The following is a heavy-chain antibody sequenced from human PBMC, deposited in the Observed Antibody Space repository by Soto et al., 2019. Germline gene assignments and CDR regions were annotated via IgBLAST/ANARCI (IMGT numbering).Heavy chain of an antibody. CDR1: GYTFTSYG. CDR3: ARLGDVPYYYYGMDV. Sequence: QVQLVQSGAEVKKPGASVKVSCKASGYTFTSYGITWVRQAPGQGLEWLGWINGYNGSTNYAQKLPGRVTMTTDTSTSTAYMELRSLRSDDTAVYYCARLGDVPYYYYGMDVWGQGTTVTVSS. V-gene: IGHV1-18*01. CDR2: INGYNGST. D-gene: IGHD3-16*01. J-gene: IGHJ6*02.